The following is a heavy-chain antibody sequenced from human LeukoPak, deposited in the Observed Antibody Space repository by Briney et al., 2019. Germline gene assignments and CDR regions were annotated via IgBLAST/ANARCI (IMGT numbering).Heavy chain of an antibody. CDR1: GGSFSGYY. V-gene: IGHV4-34*01. J-gene: IGHJ4*02. CDR3: ARGSGGSPFDY. D-gene: IGHD2-15*01. Sequence: ASETLSLTCAVYGGSFSGYYWSWIRQSPGKGLEWIGSIYYTGSTYYNPSLKSRVSISLDMSKTHFFLKLTSVTAADTAVYYCARGSGGSPFDYWGQGTLVTVSS. CDR2: IYYTGST.